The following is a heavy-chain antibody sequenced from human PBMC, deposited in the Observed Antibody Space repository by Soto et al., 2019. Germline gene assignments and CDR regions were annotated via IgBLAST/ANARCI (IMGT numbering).Heavy chain of an antibody. CDR2: IYSGGAT. D-gene: IGHD1-1*01. Sequence: EVQLVESGGGLVQPGGSLRLSCAASGFTLSNNYMRWVRQAPGKGLEWVSLIYSGGATYYADSVKGRFTISRDNSKNTLYLQMNSLRAEDTAVYYCARDGTYNWVGGQGILVTVSS. J-gene: IGHJ4*02. V-gene: IGHV3-66*01. CDR1: GFTLSNNY. CDR3: ARDGTYNWV.